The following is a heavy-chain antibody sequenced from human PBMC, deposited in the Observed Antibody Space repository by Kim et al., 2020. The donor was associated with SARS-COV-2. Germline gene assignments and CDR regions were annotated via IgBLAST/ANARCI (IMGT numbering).Heavy chain of an antibody. D-gene: IGHD3-10*01. V-gene: IGHV3-48*02. Sequence: GGSLRLSCAASGFSFSRYSMNWVHQAPGKGLEWVSFISSSSSSIYYADSVKGRFTISRDNAETSLYLQMNSLRNEDTAVYYCARVFSMVRGVIHYFDYWGQGTLVTVSS. J-gene: IGHJ4*02. CDR2: ISSSSSSI. CDR1: GFSFSRYS. CDR3: ARVFSMVRGVIHYFDY.